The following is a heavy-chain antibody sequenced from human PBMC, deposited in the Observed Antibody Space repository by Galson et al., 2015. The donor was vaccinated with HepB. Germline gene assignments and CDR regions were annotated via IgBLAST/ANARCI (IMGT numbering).Heavy chain of an antibody. V-gene: IGHV4-31*03. CDR3: ARAAYCSRTSCLFDP. Sequence: SLTCTVSDASISTADYYWSWIRQHPGKGLEWIGHINYSGSTYFNPSLKSRVSMSIDTSENQFSMKLISVTAADTAIYYCARAAYCSRTSCLFDPWGQGTLVTVSS. J-gene: IGHJ5*02. CDR2: INYSGST. D-gene: IGHD2-2*01. CDR1: DASISTADYY.